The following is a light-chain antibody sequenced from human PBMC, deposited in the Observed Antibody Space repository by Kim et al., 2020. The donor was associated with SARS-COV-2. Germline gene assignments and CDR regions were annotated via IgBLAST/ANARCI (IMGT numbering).Light chain of an antibody. J-gene: IGLJ3*02. CDR3: GADHGSGSNFVV. CDR2: VGTGGIVG. CDR1: SGYSNYK. Sequence: LTFTLSSGYSNYKVDWYQQRPGKGPRFVMRVGTGGIVGSKGDGIPDRFSVLGSGLNRYLTIKNIQEEDESDYHCGADHGSGSNFVVFGGGTQLTVL. V-gene: IGLV9-49*01.